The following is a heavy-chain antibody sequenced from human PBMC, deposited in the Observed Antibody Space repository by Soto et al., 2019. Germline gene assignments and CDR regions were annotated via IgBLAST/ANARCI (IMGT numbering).Heavy chain of an antibody. CDR3: ARHRYSYGVYYFDY. J-gene: IGHJ4*02. Sequence: SETLSLTCTVSGGSIISYYWSWIRQPPGKGLEWIGYIYYSGSTNYNPSLTSRVTISVDTSKNQFSLKLSSVTAADTAVYYCARHRYSYGVYYFDYWGQGTLVTVSS. CDR1: GGSIISYY. CDR2: IYYSGST. V-gene: IGHV4-59*08. D-gene: IGHD5-18*01.